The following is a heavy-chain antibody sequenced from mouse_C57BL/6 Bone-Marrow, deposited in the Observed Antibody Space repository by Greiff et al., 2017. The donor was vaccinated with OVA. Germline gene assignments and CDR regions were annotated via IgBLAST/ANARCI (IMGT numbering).Heavy chain of an antibody. CDR1: GYTFTSYW. Sequence: QVQLKESGAELVKPGASVKLSCTASGYTFTSYWMQWVQQTPGKGLEWIGEIGPAGSYTNYNEKVKGKATMTVDTSSSTAYMQISSLTSEDSAVYYCARGSSGYWGKGTTLTVAS. CDR2: IGPAGSYT. V-gene: IGHV1-50*01. D-gene: IGHD3-2*02. J-gene: IGHJ2*01. CDR3: ARGSSGY.